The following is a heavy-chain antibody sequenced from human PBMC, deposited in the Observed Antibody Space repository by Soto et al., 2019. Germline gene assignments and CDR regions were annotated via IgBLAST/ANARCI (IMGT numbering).Heavy chain of an antibody. CDR1: GFTFSSYS. J-gene: IGHJ3*02. V-gene: IGHV3-21*01. CDR2: ISSSSSYI. CDR3: VSLYCGGDCYDDAFYI. D-gene: IGHD2-21*02. Sequence: GGSPRLSCAASGFTFSSYSMNWVRQAPGKGLEWVSSISSSSSYIYYADSVKGRFTISRDNAKNSLYLQMNSLRAEDTAVCYCVSLYCGGDCYDDAFYIWGQGAIGTVSS.